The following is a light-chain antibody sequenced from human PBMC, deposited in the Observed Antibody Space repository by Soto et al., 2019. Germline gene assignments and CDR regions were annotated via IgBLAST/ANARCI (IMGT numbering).Light chain of an antibody. CDR2: DVS. V-gene: IGLV2-14*03. Sequence: QSALTQPASVSASPGQSNTISCSGTSSDVGSYNFVSWYQQHPGKAPKLMIYDVSNRPSGVSNRFSGSKSGNTASLSISGLQAEDEADYYCSSYTGTSTPYVFGTGTKLTVL. CDR1: SSDVGSYNF. J-gene: IGLJ1*01. CDR3: SSYTGTSTPYV.